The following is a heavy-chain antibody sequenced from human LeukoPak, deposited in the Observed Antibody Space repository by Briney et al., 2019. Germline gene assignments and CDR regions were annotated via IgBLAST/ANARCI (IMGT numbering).Heavy chain of an antibody. V-gene: IGHV1-2*02. CDR1: GYTFTGYY. Sequence: ASVKVSCKASGYTFTGYYIHWVRQAPGQGLEWMGWINPNSGGTNYAQKFQGRVTMTRDTSISTAYMELSRLRSDDTALYYCVRIYCSGGSCYSFGYWGQGTLVTVSS. CDR2: INPNSGGT. CDR3: VRIYCSGGSCYSFGY. J-gene: IGHJ4*02. D-gene: IGHD2-15*01.